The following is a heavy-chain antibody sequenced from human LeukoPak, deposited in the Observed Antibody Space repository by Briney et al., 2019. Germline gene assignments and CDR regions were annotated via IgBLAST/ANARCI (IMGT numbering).Heavy chain of an antibody. D-gene: IGHD1-14*01. CDR1: GFTFSSYG. J-gene: IGHJ4*02. CDR3: ARETYWPKPYYFDY. V-gene: IGHV3-33*01. Sequence: PGGSLRLSCAASGFTFSSYGMHWVRQAPGKGLEWEAVIWYDGSNKYYADSVKGRFTISRDNSKNTLYLQMNSLRAEDTAVYYCARETYWPKPYYFDYWGQGTLVTVSS. CDR2: IWYDGSNK.